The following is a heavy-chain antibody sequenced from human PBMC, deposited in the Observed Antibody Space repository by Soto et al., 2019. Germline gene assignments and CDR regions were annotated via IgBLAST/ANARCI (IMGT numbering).Heavy chain of an antibody. CDR3: TRAYYYDSSGYLTFDY. D-gene: IGHD3-22*01. J-gene: IGHJ4*02. V-gene: IGHV1-69*02. Sequence: QVQLVQSGAEVKKPGSSVKVSCKASGGTFSSYTISWVRQAPGQGLEWMGRIIPILGIANYAQKFQGRVTFTADKSTSTAYMELSSLRSEDTAVYFCTRAYYYDSSGYLTFDYWGQGTLVTVSS. CDR1: GGTFSSYT. CDR2: IIPILGIA.